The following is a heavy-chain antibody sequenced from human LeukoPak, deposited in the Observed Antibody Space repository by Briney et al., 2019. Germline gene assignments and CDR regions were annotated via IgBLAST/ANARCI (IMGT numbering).Heavy chain of an antibody. J-gene: IGHJ4*02. CDR2: ISFDGSDK. D-gene: IGHD3-22*01. V-gene: IGHV3-30*01. CDR1: GFTFSSYA. Sequence: QPGRSLRLSCAASGFTFSSYAIHWLRQAPGKGLEWVAVISFDGSDKYYADSVKGRFTISRDNSKNTLYLQMNSLRAEDTAVYYCARDPSLGPNYYDSSGFDYWGQGTLVTVSS. CDR3: ARDPSLGPNYYDSSGFDY.